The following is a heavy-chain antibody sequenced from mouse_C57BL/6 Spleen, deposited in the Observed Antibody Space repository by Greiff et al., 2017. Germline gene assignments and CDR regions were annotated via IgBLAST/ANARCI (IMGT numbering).Heavy chain of an antibody. Sequence: QVQLQQPGAELVKPGASVKLSCKASGYTFTSYWMHWVKQRPGRGLEWIGGIDPDSGGTKYNEKFKSKATLTVDKPSSTAYMQLSSLTSEDSAVYYGARDTAGEYFDVWGKGTTVTVSS. CDR3: ARDTAGEYFDV. J-gene: IGHJ1*03. V-gene: IGHV1-72*01. CDR2: IDPDSGGT. CDR1: GYTFTSYW.